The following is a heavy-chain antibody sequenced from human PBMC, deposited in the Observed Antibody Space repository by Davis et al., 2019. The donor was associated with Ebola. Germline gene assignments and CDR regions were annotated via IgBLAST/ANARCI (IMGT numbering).Heavy chain of an antibody. CDR2: INSDGSST. CDR3: ARKTDYSSAEDAFDI. J-gene: IGHJ3*02. V-gene: IGHV3-74*01. D-gene: IGHD6-19*01. Sequence: HTGGSLRLSCAASGFTFSNYWMHWVRYAPGKGLGWVSRINSDGSSTSYADSVKGRFTISRDNAKNTLYLQMNSLTAEDTAVYYCARKTDYSSAEDAFDIWGQGTMVTVSS. CDR1: GFTFSNYW.